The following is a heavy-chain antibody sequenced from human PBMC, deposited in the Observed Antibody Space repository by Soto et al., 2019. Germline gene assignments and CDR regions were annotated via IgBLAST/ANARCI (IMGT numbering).Heavy chain of an antibody. Sequence: QVQLVQSGAEVKKPGSSVKVSCKASGGTFSSYAISWVRQAPGQGLEWMGGIIPIFGTANYAQKFQGRVTITADESTSTAYMELSSLRSEDTAVYYCARDSAQSDFWSGYPNWFDPWGQGTLVTISS. CDR2: IIPIFGTA. CDR1: GGTFSSYA. CDR3: ARDSAQSDFWSGYPNWFDP. V-gene: IGHV1-69*01. J-gene: IGHJ5*02. D-gene: IGHD3-3*01.